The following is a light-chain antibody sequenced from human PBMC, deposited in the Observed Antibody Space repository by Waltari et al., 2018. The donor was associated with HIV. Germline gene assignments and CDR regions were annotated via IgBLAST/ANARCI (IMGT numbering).Light chain of an antibody. CDR1: SSNLGAGFD. J-gene: IGLJ2*01. CDR3: QSFDSGLTAVV. CDR2: DNN. Sequence: QSVLTQPPSVSGAPGQRVSISCTGSSSNLGAGFDAQWYQQLPGAAPRLLIYDNNNRPSGVPGRFSGSRSGTLASLAITGLQADDEADYYCQSFDSGLTAVVFGGGTKLTVL. V-gene: IGLV1-40*01.